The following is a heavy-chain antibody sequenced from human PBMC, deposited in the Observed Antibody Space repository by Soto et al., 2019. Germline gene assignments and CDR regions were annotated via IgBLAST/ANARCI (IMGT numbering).Heavy chain of an antibody. D-gene: IGHD5-12*01. V-gene: IGHV3-48*03. J-gene: IGHJ5*02. CDR1: GFTFSNYE. Sequence: PGGSLRLSCAASGFTFSNYEMNWVRQAPGKGLEWVSYISSSGSNIYYADSVKGRFTISRDNAKNSLYLQMNSLGVEDTAVYYCARGPYRNTYNWFDSWGQGTLVTVSS. CDR3: ARGPYRNTYNWFDS. CDR2: ISSSGSNI.